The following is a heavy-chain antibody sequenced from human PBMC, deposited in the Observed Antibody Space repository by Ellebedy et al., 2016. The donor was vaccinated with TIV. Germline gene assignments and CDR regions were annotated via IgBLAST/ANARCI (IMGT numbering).Heavy chain of an antibody. CDR3: ARDDVVVVTAIRDYYYYYGMDV. J-gene: IGHJ6*02. CDR1: GGSISSSNW. V-gene: IGHV4-4*02. CDR2: IYHSGST. Sequence: SETLSLTXAVSGGSISSSNWWSLVRQPPGKGLEWIGEIYHSGSTNYNPSLKSRVTISVDKSKNQFSLKLSSVTAADTAVYYCARDDVVVVTAIRDYYYYYGMDVWGQGTTVTVSS. D-gene: IGHD2-21*02.